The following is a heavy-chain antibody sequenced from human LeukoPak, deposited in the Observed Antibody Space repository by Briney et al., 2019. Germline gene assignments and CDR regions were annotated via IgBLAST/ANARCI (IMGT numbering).Heavy chain of an antibody. CDR3: AKSHCGRSICTRVDY. CDR1: GGTFSSYA. V-gene: IGHV1-69*04. Sequence: SVKVSCKASGGTFSSYAISWVRQAPGQGLEWMGRIIPILGIANYAQKFQGRVTITADKSTSTAYMELSSLRSEDTAVYYCAKSHCGRSICTRVDYWGQGSLVTVSS. CDR2: IIPILGIA. D-gene: IGHD2-21*01. J-gene: IGHJ4*02.